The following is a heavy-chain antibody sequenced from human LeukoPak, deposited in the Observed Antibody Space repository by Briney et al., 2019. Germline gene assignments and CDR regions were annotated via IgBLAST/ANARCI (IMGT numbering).Heavy chain of an antibody. CDR2: IYYSGST. V-gene: IGHV4-39*01. CDR1: GGSISSSSYY. J-gene: IGHJ4*02. D-gene: IGHD6-13*01. CDR3: VSQQQLDYFDY. Sequence: SETLSLTCTVSGGSISSSSYYWGWIRQPPGKGLEWIGSIYYSGSTYYNPSLKSRVTISVDTSKNQFSLKLSSVTAADTAVYYCVSQQQLDYFDYWGQGTLVTVSS.